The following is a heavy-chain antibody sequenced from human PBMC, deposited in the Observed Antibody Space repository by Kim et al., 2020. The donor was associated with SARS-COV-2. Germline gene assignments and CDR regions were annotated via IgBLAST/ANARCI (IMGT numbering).Heavy chain of an antibody. J-gene: IGHJ6*02. D-gene: IGHD1-26*01. Sequence: NYNPSLKSRVTISVDTSKNQFSLKLSSVTAADTAVYYCARLRGATYGMDVWGQGTTVTVSS. V-gene: IGHV4-59*01. CDR3: ARLRGATYGMDV.